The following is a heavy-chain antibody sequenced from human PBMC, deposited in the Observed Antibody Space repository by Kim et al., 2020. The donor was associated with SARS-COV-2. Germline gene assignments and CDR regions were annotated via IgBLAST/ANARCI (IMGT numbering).Heavy chain of an antibody. CDR3: ARALGIYYGSGSQDLGMALSY. J-gene: IGHJ4*02. V-gene: IGHV3-7*01. CDR1: GFTFSSYW. Sequence: GGSLRLSCAASGFTFSSYWMSWVRQAPGKGLEWVANIKQDGSEKYYVDSVKGRFTISRDNAKNSLYLQMNSLRAEDTAVYYCARALGIYYGSGSQDLGMALSYWGQGTLVTVSS. D-gene: IGHD3-10*01. CDR2: IKQDGSEK.